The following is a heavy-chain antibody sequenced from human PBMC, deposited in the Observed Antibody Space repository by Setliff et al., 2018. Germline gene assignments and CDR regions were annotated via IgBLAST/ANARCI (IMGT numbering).Heavy chain of an antibody. CDR3: ARDKWVLVRTHNYYYVDI. V-gene: IGHV4-4*07. CDR1: GGSFNAYS. J-gene: IGHJ6*03. D-gene: IGHD3-10*01. Sequence: PSETLSLTCTVSGGSFNAYSWTWIRQSAGEGLEWIGRMHNSGSTNYNSFFQGRVSISVDESKTQFSLNLYSVTAADTATYYCARDKWVLVRTHNYYYVDIWGKGTTVTVSS. CDR2: MHNSGST.